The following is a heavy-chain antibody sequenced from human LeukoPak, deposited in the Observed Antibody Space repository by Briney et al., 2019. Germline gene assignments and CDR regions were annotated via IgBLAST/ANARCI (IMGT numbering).Heavy chain of an antibody. V-gene: IGHV4-59*01. J-gene: IGHJ6*03. D-gene: IGHD2/OR15-2a*01. CDR2: IYYSGST. CDR3: ARILARQFTSFSDSSPYTYYYMDV. Sequence: SSETLSLTCTVSGGSISSYYWSWIRQPPGKGLEWIGYIYYSGSTNYNPSLKSRVTISVDTSKNQFSLKLSSVTAADTAVYYCARILARQFTSFSDSSPYTYYYMDVWGKGTTVTVSS. CDR1: GGSISSYY.